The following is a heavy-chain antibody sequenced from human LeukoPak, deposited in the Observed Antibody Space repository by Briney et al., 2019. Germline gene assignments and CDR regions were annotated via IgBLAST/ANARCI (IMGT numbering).Heavy chain of an antibody. CDR3: ARGAMHVFDY. V-gene: IGHV3-48*03. CDR1: GFTFSDYE. J-gene: IGHJ4*02. D-gene: IGHD2-2*01. CDR2: ISTSGSTT. Sequence: GSLRLSCAASGFTFSDYEINWVRQAPGKGLEWVSCISTSGSTTYYADSVKGRFTISRDNAKNSLFLQMNTLTVEDTAVYYCARGAMHVFDYWGQGTPVTVSS.